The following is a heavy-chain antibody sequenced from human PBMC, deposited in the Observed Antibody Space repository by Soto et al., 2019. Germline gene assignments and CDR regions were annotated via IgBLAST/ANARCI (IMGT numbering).Heavy chain of an antibody. D-gene: IGHD6-6*01. J-gene: IGHJ6*02. CDR3: ARVRKYSSSSSYYYGMDV. Sequence: QVPLVQSGAEVKKPGSSVKVSCKASGGTFSTYAISWVRQAPGQGLEWMGGIIPIFGTANYAQKFQGRVTITADESTSTAYMELSSLRSEDTAVYYCARVRKYSSSSSYYYGMDVWGQGTTVTVSS. CDR1: GGTFSTYA. CDR2: IIPIFGTA. V-gene: IGHV1-69*01.